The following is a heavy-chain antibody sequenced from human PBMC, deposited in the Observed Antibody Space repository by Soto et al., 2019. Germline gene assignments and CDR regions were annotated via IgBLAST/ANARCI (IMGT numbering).Heavy chain of an antibody. V-gene: IGHV3-21*06. D-gene: IGHD4-17*01. CDR1: GFDFDSYT. Sequence: GGSLRLSCVASGFDFDSYTIHWVRQAPGKGLEWVSFMSSRGSYIFYADSVKGRFTISRDNAKSILYLQMNSLRAEDTAVYYCARDLGDYGDYIYYHYAMEVWGQGTTVTVSS. J-gene: IGHJ6*02. CDR3: ARDLGDYGDYIYYHYAMEV. CDR2: MSSRGSYI.